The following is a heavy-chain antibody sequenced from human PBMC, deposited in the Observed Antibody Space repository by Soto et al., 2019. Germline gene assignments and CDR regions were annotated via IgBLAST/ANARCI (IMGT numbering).Heavy chain of an antibody. CDR2: INHSGGT. Sequence: QVQLQQWGAGLLKPSETLSLTCAVYGGSFSGYYWSWIRQPPGKGLEWSGEINHSGGTNYNPSLKRGITRSVRTSKQQLSLKLSSVTAADTDVYYCGRVRTNSGSGSYYVGVGRLFDPWGQGTLVTVSS. CDR1: GGSFSGYY. D-gene: IGHD3-10*01. J-gene: IGHJ5*02. V-gene: IGHV4-34*01. CDR3: GRVRTNSGSGSYYVGVGRLFDP.